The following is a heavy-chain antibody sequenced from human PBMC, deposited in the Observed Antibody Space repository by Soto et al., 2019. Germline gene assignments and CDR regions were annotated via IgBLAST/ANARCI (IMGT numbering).Heavy chain of an antibody. J-gene: IGHJ4*02. V-gene: IGHV3-33*01. CDR1: GFTFSSYG. D-gene: IGHD6-13*01. CDR2: IWYDGSNK. Sequence: GGSLRLSCAASGFTFSSYGMHWVRQAPGKGLEWVAVIWYDGSNKYYADSVKGRFTISRDNSKNTLYLQMNSLRAEDTAVYYCARDEIAAAGLLYYFDYWGQGTLVTVSS. CDR3: ARDEIAAAGLLYYFDY.